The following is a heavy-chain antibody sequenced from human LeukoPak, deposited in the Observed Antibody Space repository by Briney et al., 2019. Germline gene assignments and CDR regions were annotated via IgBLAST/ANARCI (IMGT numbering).Heavy chain of an antibody. D-gene: IGHD3-3*01. Sequence: GGSLRLSCAASGFTFSSYWMHWVRQAPGKGLVWVSRINSDGSSTSYADSVKGRFTISRDNAKNTLYLQMNSLRAEDTAVYYCASSFWSGYRWGVDYWGQGTLVTVSS. CDR2: INSDGSST. V-gene: IGHV3-74*01. CDR1: GFTFSSYW. J-gene: IGHJ4*02. CDR3: ASSFWSGYRWGVDY.